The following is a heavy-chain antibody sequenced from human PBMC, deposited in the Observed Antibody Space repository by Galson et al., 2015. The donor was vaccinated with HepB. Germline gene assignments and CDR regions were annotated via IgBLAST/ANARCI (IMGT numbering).Heavy chain of an antibody. J-gene: IGHJ4*02. CDR1: GFTVSSNY. D-gene: IGHD3-10*01. Sequence: SLRLSCAASGFTVSSNYMSWVRQAPGKGLEWVSVIYSGGSTYYADSVKGRFTISRDNSKNTLYLQMNSLRAEDTAVYYCARDLYDGSGVDYWGQGTLVTVSS. CDR3: ARDLYDGSGVDY. CDR2: IYSGGST. V-gene: IGHV3-66*01.